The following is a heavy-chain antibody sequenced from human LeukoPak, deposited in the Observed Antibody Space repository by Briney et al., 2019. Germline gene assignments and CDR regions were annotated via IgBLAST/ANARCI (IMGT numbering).Heavy chain of an antibody. CDR2: IKPNRAGK. D-gene: IGHD5-12*01. J-gene: IGHJ4*02. V-gene: IGHV1-2*02. Sequence: ASVKVSCTASGYTFTGYYIHWVRQAPGQGLEWMGWIKPNRAGKHYAQKFKGRVTMTRDTSNSTAYMELSRLRADDTAVYYCAREWNEGMVATAGNAIDDWGEGTLVTASS. CDR1: GYTFTGYY. CDR3: AREWNEGMVATAGNAIDD.